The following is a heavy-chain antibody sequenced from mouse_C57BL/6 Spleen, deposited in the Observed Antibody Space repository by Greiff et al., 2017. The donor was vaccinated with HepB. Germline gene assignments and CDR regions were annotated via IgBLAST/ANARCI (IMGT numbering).Heavy chain of an antibody. CDR2: ISYDGSN. J-gene: IGHJ1*03. CDR3: ARAGEYWYFDV. V-gene: IGHV3-6*01. CDR1: GYYITSGYY. Sequence: EVQLQESGPGLVKPSQSLSLTCSVTGYYITSGYYWTWIRQFPGNKLEWMGYISYDGSNNYNPSLKNRISITRDTSKNQLCLKLDSVTTEDTSTYYCARAGEYWYFDVWGTGTTVTVSS.